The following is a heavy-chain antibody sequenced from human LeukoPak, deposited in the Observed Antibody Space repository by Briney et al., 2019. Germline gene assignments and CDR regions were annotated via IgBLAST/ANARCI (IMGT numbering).Heavy chain of an antibody. V-gene: IGHV1-69*13. Sequence: ASVKVSCKASGGTFSSYAISWVRQAPGQGLEWMGGIIPIFGTANYTQKFQGRVTITADESTSTACMELSSLRSEDTAVYYCARYLHNYDFWSGYYLDWFDPWGQGTLVTVSS. J-gene: IGHJ5*02. CDR3: ARYLHNYDFWSGYYLDWFDP. D-gene: IGHD3-3*01. CDR2: IIPIFGTA. CDR1: GGTFSSYA.